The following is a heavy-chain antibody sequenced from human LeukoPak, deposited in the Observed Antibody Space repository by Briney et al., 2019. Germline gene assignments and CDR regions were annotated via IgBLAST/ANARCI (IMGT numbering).Heavy chain of an antibody. CDR3: ATGWQWYPT. J-gene: IGHJ5*02. D-gene: IGHD6-19*01. V-gene: IGHV3-7*03. CDR1: GFTFSNYW. CDR2: IKEDGSEK. Sequence: QAGGSLRLSCAASGFTFSNYWMSWVRQAPGKGLEWVANIKEDGSEKYYVDSVKGRFIVSRDNAKNSLYLQMNSLRAEDTAVYYCATGWQWYPTWGQGTLVTVSS.